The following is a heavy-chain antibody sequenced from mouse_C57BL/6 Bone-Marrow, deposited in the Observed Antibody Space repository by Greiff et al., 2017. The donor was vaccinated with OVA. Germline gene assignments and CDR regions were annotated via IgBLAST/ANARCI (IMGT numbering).Heavy chain of an antibody. Sequence: QVQLQQPGAELVRPGTSVKLSCKASGYTFTSYWMHWVKQRPGQGLEWIGVIDPSASYTNYNQKFKGKATLTVDTSSSTAYMQLSSLTSEDSAVYYCARGDGSSSFAYWGQGTLVTVSA. CDR3: ARGDGSSSFAY. D-gene: IGHD1-1*01. J-gene: IGHJ3*01. CDR1: GYTFTSYW. V-gene: IGHV1-59*01. CDR2: IDPSASYT.